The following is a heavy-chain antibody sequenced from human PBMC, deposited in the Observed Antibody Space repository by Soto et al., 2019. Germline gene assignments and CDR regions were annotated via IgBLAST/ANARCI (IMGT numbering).Heavy chain of an antibody. V-gene: IGHV2-26*01. CDR1: GFSISVPRMG. J-gene: IGHJ4*02. CDR2: IFGDDQK. CDR3: ARISRHTPGDY. D-gene: IGHD2-2*02. Sequence: QVTLKESGPVLVKPTETLMLTCTVSGFSISVPRMGVAWIRQPPGKALEWLALIFGDDQKSYNTSLKTRLTISKDASKSQVVLTLTNVDPEDTATYYCARISRHTPGDYWGQGILVTVSS.